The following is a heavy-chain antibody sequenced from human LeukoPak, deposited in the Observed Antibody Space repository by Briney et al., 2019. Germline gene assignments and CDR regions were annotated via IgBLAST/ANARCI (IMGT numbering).Heavy chain of an antibody. Sequence: PGGSLRVSCAASGFTFSNYGMHWVRQVPGKGLEWVAAIWFDGIKKYYADSVKDRLTISRDNSKNTLYLQMNSLRAEDTAVYYCARDLEDSSPLGAFDMWGQGTMVTVSS. CDR3: ARDLEDSSPLGAFDM. J-gene: IGHJ3*02. V-gene: IGHV3-33*01. CDR2: IWFDGIKK. CDR1: GFTFSNYG. D-gene: IGHD3-22*01.